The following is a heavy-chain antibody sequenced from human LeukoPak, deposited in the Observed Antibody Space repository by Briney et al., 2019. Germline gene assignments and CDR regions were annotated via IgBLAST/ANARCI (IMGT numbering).Heavy chain of an antibody. CDR1: GYTFTSYA. J-gene: IGHJ5*02. V-gene: IGHV7-4-1*02. CDR2: INTNTGNP. CDR3: ARGTRPHYYDSSGYSNNWFDP. Sequence: ASVKVSCKASGYTFTSYAMNWVRQAPGQGLEWMGWINTNTGNPTYAQGFTGRFVFSLDTSVSTAYLQISSLKAEDTAVYYCARGTRPHYYDSSGYSNNWFDPWGQGTLVTVSS. D-gene: IGHD3-22*01.